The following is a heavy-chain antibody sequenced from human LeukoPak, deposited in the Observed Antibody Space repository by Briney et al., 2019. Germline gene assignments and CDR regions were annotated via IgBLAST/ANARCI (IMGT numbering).Heavy chain of an antibody. CDR1: GYTFTSYD. J-gene: IGHJ4*02. CDR2: ISNHNVNT. V-gene: IGHV1-18*01. CDR3: ARHGNALTHSEYFDY. Sequence: ASVKVSCKASGYTFTSYDINWVRQAPGQGLEWMGWISNHNVNTNSAQELQGRVTITKDTSTSTAYLDLQSLRSDDTAIYYCARHGNALTHSEYFDYWGQGTLITVSS. D-gene: IGHD1-26*01.